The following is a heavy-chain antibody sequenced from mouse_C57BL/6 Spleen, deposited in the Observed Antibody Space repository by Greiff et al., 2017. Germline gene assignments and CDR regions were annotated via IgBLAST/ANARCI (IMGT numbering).Heavy chain of an antibody. CDR2: IDPSDSEP. CDR3: ARIYGNYYFDY. V-gene: IGHV1-52*01. D-gene: IGHD2-1*01. J-gene: IGHJ2*01. CDR1: GYTFTSYW. Sequence: VQLQQSGAELVRPGSSVKLSCKASGYTFTSYWMHWVKQRPIQGLEWIGNIDPSDSEPHYNQKFKDKATLTVDKSSSTAYMQLSSLTSEDSAVYYCARIYGNYYFDYWGQGTTLTVSS.